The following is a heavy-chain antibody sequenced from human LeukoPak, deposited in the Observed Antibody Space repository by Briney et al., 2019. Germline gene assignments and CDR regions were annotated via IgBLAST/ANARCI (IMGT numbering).Heavy chain of an antibody. CDR1: GFTFSTYW. J-gene: IGHJ4*02. CDR3: ARVSSYGSGSYYNPWIDY. CDR2: IKQDGNEK. V-gene: IGHV3-7*01. D-gene: IGHD3-10*01. Sequence: SGGSQRLSCAASGFTFSTYWMSWVRQAPGKGQEWVANIKQDGNEKYYVDSVKGRFTISRDNAKNSLYLQMNSLRAEDTAVYYCARVSSYGSGSYYNPWIDYWGQGTLVTVSS.